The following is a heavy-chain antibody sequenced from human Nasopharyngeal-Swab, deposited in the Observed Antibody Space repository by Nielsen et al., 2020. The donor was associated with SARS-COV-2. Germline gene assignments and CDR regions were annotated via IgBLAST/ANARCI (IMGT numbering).Heavy chain of an antibody. CDR3: VRVPTMVTSRMEV. CDR2: IYPRDSDT. J-gene: IGHJ6*02. V-gene: IGHV5-51*01. D-gene: IGHD5-18*01. CDR1: GDSFTSYW. Sequence: GESLKTSCQGFGDSFTSYWIGWVRQMPGKGLEWMGIIYPRDSDTTYSPSFQGQVTISADKSSSTAYLQWSSLKASDTAIYYCVRVPTMVTSRMEVWGQGTTVTVFS.